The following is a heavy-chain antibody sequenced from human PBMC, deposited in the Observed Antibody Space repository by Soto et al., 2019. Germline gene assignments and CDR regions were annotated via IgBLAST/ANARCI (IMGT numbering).Heavy chain of an antibody. CDR3: AKDPDSSGWYVWFDP. V-gene: IGHV3-30*18. CDR2: ISYDGSNK. CDR1: GFTFSNYA. Sequence: QVQLVESGGGVVQPGRSLRLSCVASGFTFSNYAMHWVRQAPGKGLEWVTAISYDGSNKYYADSVKGRFTISRDNSKNTLYLQMNSLRVEDTSVYYCAKDPDSSGWYVWFDPWGQLTLVTVSS. J-gene: IGHJ5*02. D-gene: IGHD6-13*01.